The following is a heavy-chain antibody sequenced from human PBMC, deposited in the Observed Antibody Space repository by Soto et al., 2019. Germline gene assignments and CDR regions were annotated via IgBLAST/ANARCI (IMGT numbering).Heavy chain of an antibody. CDR3: ARGAGHSLLFWYLDL. CDR1: GFTFSSYE. CDR2: ISGSDNTI. J-gene: IGHJ2*01. Sequence: DVQLVESGGDLVQPGGSLRLSSAASGFTFSSYEMNWVRKAPGKGLEWISYISGSDNTIYYADSVRGRFTISRDNARNSLHLHMNSLRVDDTAVYYCARGAGHSLLFWYLDLWGRGTPVTVSS. D-gene: IGHD5-18*01. V-gene: IGHV3-48*03.